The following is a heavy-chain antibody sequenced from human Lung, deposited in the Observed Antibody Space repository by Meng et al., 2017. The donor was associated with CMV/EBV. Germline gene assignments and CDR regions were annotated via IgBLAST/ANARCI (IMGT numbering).Heavy chain of an antibody. CDR1: GLTFRNVW. CDR3: VTGGHYYGD. D-gene: IGHD3-10*01. J-gene: IGHJ4*02. V-gene: IGHV3-15*01. CDR2: VNSNGEGWPT. Sequence: GESLKISCTASGLTFRNVWMSWVRQAPGKGLEWVGRVNSNGEGWPTDFAAPVKGRFTIPRDDSKNTLSLQMNSMDTEHTAVYFCVTGGHYYGDWGQGTLVTVSS.